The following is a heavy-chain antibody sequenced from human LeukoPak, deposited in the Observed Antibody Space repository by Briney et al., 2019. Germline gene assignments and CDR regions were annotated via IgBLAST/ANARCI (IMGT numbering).Heavy chain of an antibody. CDR3: ARWVYYYDSSGYPGGNNWFDP. CDR2: KNPNSGNT. V-gene: IGHV1-8*01. Sequence: RASVKVSCKASGYTFTSYDINWVRQATGQGLEWMGWKNPNSGNTGYAQKFQGRVTMTRNTSISTAYMELSSLRSEDTAVYYCARWVYYYDSSGYPGGNNWFDPWGQGTLVTVSS. J-gene: IGHJ5*02. D-gene: IGHD3-22*01. CDR1: GYTFTSYD.